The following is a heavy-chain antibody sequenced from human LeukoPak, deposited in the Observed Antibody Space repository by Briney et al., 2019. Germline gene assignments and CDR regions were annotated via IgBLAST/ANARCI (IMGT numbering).Heavy chain of an antibody. Sequence: SETLSLTCTVSGDSVNTYHWNWIRQPPGRGLEWIAYVHYTGSTNYNPSLKSRVTISMDASKNQFSLTLTSVTAADTAVYFCARADGDLYYFDYWGQGTLVTVSS. CDR3: ARADGDLYYFDY. D-gene: IGHD4-17*01. V-gene: IGHV4-59*02. J-gene: IGHJ4*02. CDR2: VHYTGST. CDR1: GDSVNTYH.